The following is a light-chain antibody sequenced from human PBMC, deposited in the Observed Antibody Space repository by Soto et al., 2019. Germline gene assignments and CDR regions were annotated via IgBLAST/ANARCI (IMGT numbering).Light chain of an antibody. CDR3: QQSFSPLWT. Sequence: DLQMTQSPSSLSASVGDRVTITCRAGQSISNYLNWYQQKPGKAPKLLIYAASSMQSGVPSRFSGSGSETDFTLTISSLQPDDSATYYCQQSFSPLWTFGQGTKVEV. J-gene: IGKJ1*01. CDR1: QSISNY. V-gene: IGKV1-39*01. CDR2: AAS.